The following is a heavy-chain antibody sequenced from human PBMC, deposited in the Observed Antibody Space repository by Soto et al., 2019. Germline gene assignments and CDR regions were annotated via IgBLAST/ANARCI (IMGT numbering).Heavy chain of an antibody. CDR3: ARSWGLYCSSSRCYSPWFDP. CDR1: GFTFNSHE. CDR2: IRSSGGSI. D-gene: IGHD2-2*02. Sequence: EVQLVESGGGLVQPGGSLRLSCAGSGFTFNSHEMTWVRQAPGKGLEWISSIRSSGGSIYYADSVKGRFTVSRDNAKNSLYLQMNSLRAEDTAVYYCARSWGLYCSSSRCYSPWFDPWGRGTLVTVS. J-gene: IGHJ5*02. V-gene: IGHV3-48*03.